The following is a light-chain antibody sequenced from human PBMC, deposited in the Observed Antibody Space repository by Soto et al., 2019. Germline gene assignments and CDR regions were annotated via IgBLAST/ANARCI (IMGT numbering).Light chain of an antibody. CDR3: QQYHSWPA. V-gene: IGKV3-15*01. Sequence: EVVLTQSPGTLSLSPGERATLSCRASQSVFSSLAWYQQKPGQAPRLLIYGAATRATGIPARFSGSGSGTEFTLTISSLQSEDFAVYYCQQYHSWPAFGRGTKVDIK. J-gene: IGKJ1*01. CDR2: GAA. CDR1: QSVFSS.